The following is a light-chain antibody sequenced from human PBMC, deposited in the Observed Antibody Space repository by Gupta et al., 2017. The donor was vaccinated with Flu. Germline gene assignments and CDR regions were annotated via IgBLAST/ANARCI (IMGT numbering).Light chain of an antibody. CDR2: NTK. CDR3: RLYICDVFWV. CDR1: SASVSPNYY. Sequence: TITLTCGLSSASVSPNYYPRRYQQTPAQAPLILISNTKTRSSRVPYRFSGSLLGTTAALTIAGAQADDESDYYCRLYICDVFWVFGGGTKFTGL. J-gene: IGLJ3*02. V-gene: IGLV8-61*01.